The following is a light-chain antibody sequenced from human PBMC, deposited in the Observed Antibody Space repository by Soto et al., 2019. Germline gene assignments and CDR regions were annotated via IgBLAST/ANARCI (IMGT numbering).Light chain of an antibody. CDR3: QQYHDWPPLT. CDR1: QSVGNN. V-gene: IGKV3-15*01. CDR2: GAS. J-gene: IGKJ4*01. Sequence: EIVMTQSPATLSVSPGERATLSSRASQSVGNNLAWYQQQPGQAPRLLIHGASTRAASVPGRFSGSGSGTEFTLTIASLQSEDFAVYYCQQYHDWPPLTFGGGTKVEIK.